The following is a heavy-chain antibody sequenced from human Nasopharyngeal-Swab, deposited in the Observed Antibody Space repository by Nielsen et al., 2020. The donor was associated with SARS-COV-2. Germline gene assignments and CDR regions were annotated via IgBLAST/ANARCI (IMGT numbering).Heavy chain of an antibody. CDR2: ISPYNGKT. D-gene: IGHD1-26*01. J-gene: IGHJ4*02. CDR3: ARDQRGAYFDN. CDR1: AYTFTGYF. Sequence: ASVKVSCKASAYTFTGYFMHWVRQAPGQGLEWMGWISPYNGKTTYAQRFQGRVTMTTDTSTSTAYMELRTLRSDDTALYYCARDQRGAYFDNWGQGALVTVSS. V-gene: IGHV1-18*04.